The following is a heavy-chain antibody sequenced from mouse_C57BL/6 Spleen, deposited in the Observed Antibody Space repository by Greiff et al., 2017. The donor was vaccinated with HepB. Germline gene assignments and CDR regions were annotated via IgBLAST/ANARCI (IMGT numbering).Heavy chain of an antibody. V-gene: IGHV5-6*01. D-gene: IGHD1-1*01. CDR1: GFTFSSYG. CDR3: ARHGDYYGSSYNYFDY. J-gene: IGHJ2*01. CDR2: ISSGGRYT. Sequence: EVKLMESGGDLVKPGGSLKLSCAASGFTFSSYGMSWVRQTPDKRLEWVATISSGGRYTYYPDSVKGRFTISRDNAKNTLYLQMSSLKSEDTAMYYCARHGDYYGSSYNYFDYWGQGTTLTVSS.